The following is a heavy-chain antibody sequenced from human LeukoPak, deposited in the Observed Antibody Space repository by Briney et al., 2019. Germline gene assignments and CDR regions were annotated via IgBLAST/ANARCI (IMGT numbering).Heavy chain of an antibody. CDR1: GFTFSSYA. D-gene: IGHD5-18*01. V-gene: IGHV3-23*01. Sequence: GGSLRLSCAASGFTFSSYAMSWVRQAPGKGLEWVSAISGSGGSTCYADSVKGRFTISRGNSKDTLSLQMNSLRAEDTAVYYCAKDIAQGYTFGSIEQDYWGQGTLVTVSS. CDR3: AKDIAQGYTFGSIEQDY. J-gene: IGHJ4*02. CDR2: ISGSGGST.